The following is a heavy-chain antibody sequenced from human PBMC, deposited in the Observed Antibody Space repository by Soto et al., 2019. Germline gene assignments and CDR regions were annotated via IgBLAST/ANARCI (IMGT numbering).Heavy chain of an antibody. CDR1: GGTFSSYT. V-gene: IGHV1-69*02. J-gene: IGHJ4*02. Sequence: SVKVSCKASGGTFSSYTISWVRPAPGQGLEWMGRIIPILGIANYAQKFQGRVTITADKSTSTAYMELSSLRSEDTAVYYCASALRFLEWLFDYWGQGTLVTVSS. CDR2: IIPILGIA. D-gene: IGHD3-3*01. CDR3: ASALRFLEWLFDY.